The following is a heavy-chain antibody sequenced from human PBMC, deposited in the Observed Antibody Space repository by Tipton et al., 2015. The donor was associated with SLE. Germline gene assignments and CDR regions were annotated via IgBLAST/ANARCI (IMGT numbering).Heavy chain of an antibody. J-gene: IGHJ3*02. V-gene: IGHV3-11*01. CDR2: ISSSGSTI. CDR1: GFTFSDYY. D-gene: IGHD3-10*01. CDR3: ARDSMVRGVIHQGAFDI. Sequence: SLRLSCAASGFTFSDYYMSWIRQAPGKGLAWVSYISSSGSTIYYADSVKGRFTISRDNAKNSLYLQMNSLRAEDTAVYYCARDSMVRGVIHQGAFDIWGQGTMVTVSS.